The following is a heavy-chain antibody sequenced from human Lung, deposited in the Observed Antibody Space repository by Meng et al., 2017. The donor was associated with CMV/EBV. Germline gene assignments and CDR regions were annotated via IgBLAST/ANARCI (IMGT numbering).Heavy chain of an antibody. CDR1: GFSFDNHG. J-gene: IGHJ4*02. CDR3: AKDLLLFGGANAYFDS. CDR2: IRHDGTTK. Sequence: GESXKISCAASGFSFDNHGMHWVRQTPGKGLEWVAFIRHDGTTKFYGDSVKGRFTISRGNSKNTVYLQMNRLRPEETAVYYCAKDLLLFGGANAYFDSWGQGTLVTVSS. V-gene: IGHV3-30*02. D-gene: IGHD3-16*01.